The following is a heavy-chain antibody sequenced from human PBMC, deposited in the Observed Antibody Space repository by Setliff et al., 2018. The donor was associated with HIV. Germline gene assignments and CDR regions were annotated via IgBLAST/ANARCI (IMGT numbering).Heavy chain of an antibody. V-gene: IGHV4-34*01. CDR2: INDNGGA. CDR3: ARGRYNGDSYSGGFYYFDH. J-gene: IGHJ4*02. Sequence: SETLSLTCAVSGGSFSGYAWTWLRQPPGKALEWIGHINDNGGANYNPSLTTRATISVAPPKNQFFLELTSVTAADTAVYYCARGRYNGDSYSGGFYYFDHWDQGSLVTVSS. CDR1: GGSFSGYA. D-gene: IGHD1-1*01.